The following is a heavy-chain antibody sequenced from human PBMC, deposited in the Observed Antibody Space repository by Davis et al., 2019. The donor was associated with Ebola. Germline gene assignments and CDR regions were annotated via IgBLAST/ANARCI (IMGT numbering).Heavy chain of an antibody. V-gene: IGHV1-3*01. J-gene: IGHJ6*02. CDR2: INAGNGNT. Sequence: AASVKVSCKASGYTFTGYYMHWVRQAPGQRLEWMGWINAGNGNTKYSQTFQGRVTMTTDTSMSTAYMELRSLRSDDTAVYYCARASYYYGMDVWGQGTTVTVSS. CDR3: ARASYYYGMDV. CDR1: GYTFTGYY.